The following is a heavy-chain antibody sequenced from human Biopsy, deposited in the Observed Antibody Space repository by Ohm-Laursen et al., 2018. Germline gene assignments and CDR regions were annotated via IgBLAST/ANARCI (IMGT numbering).Heavy chain of an antibody. CDR1: GGSIGSFF. Sequence: SETLSLTCTVSGGSIGSFFWSWIRQPPGKGLEWIGYIYYSGSTHYNPSLRSRVTISVDRSKNQFSLELSSVTAADTAVYYCARVGAGTPSIDYFDYWGQGALVTVSS. CDR2: IYYSGST. D-gene: IGHD1-7*01. CDR3: ARVGAGTPSIDYFDY. J-gene: IGHJ4*02. V-gene: IGHV4-59*01.